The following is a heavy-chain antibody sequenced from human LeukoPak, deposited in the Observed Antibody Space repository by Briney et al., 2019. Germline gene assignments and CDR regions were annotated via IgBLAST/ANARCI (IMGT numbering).Heavy chain of an antibody. CDR2: ISGSGGST. J-gene: IGHJ6*02. CDR1: GFTFSSYA. Sequence: GGSLRLSCAASGFTFSSYAMSWVRQAPGKGLEWVSAISGSGGSTYYADSVKGQFTISRDNSKNTLYLQMNSLRAEDTAVYYCANGREDYYGMDVWGQGTTVTVSS. D-gene: IGHD1-26*01. V-gene: IGHV3-23*01. CDR3: ANGREDYYGMDV.